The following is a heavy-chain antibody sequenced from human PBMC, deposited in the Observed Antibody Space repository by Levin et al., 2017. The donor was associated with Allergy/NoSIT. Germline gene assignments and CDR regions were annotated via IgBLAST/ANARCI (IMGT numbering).Heavy chain of an antibody. Sequence: SEILSLTCTVSGISIRSFYWGWVRQPPGEGLECIGYIDYSGSTNYNPSLKSRLTISIDTSKNQFSLKLSSVTAADTAVYYCARLSAATFDPWGQGTLVTVSS. D-gene: IGHD6-13*01. CDR2: IDYSGST. CDR1: GISIRSFY. CDR3: ARLSAATFDP. V-gene: IGHV4-59*08. J-gene: IGHJ5*02.